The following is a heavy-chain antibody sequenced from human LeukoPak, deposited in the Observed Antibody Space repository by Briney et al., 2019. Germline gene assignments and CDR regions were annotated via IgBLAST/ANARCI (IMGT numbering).Heavy chain of an antibody. CDR3: VSQLDGTLKY. D-gene: IGHD2-2*01. CDR1: GFTLSDYW. Sequence: GGSLRLSCATSGFTLSDYWMAWVRQAPGKGLEWVGNIKQDGSETFYVDSVEGRFTFSRDNAKKSVYLQMNSLRAEDTAVYYCVSQLDGTLKYWGQGTVVTVSS. V-gene: IGHV3-7*02. J-gene: IGHJ4*02. CDR2: IKQDGSET.